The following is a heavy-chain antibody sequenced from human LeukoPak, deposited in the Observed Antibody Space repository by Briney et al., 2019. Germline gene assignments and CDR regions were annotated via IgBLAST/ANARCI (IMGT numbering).Heavy chain of an antibody. CDR3: ARDSRASSSLDY. D-gene: IGHD6-13*01. CDR2: IYYSGSA. Sequence: SETLSLICTVSGYSISSGYYWGWIRQPPGKGLEWIGSIYYSGSAYYNPSLKSRVTISVATSKNQFSLKLSSVTAAGTAVYYCARDSRASSSLDYWGQGTLVTVSS. CDR1: GYSISSGYY. J-gene: IGHJ4*02. V-gene: IGHV4-38-2*02.